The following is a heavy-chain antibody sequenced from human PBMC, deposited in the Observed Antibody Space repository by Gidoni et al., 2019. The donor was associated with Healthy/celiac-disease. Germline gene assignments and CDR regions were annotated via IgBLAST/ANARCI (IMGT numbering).Heavy chain of an antibody. CDR1: GFTFSSYW. CDR2: IKQDGSEK. Sequence: EVQLVESGGGLVQPGGSLRLSCTSSGFTFSSYWMGWVRQAPGTGLEWVANIKQDGSEKYYVDSVKGRFTISRDNAKNSLYLQMNSLRAEDTAVYYCARDIVVRGWFDPWGQGTLVTVSS. V-gene: IGHV3-7*03. D-gene: IGHD2-2*01. CDR3: ARDIVVRGWFDP. J-gene: IGHJ5*02.